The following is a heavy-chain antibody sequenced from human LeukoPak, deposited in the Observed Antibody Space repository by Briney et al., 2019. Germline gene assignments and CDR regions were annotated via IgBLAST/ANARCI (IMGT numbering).Heavy chain of an antibody. Sequence: PGGSLRLSCAASGLTLRNYGMHWVRQAPGKGLEWVAVISYDGSNKYYADSVKGRFTISRDNSINTLYLQMNSLRAEDTAVYYCAKNYYYMDVWGKGTTVIVSS. CDR1: GLTLRNYG. CDR3: AKNYYYMDV. J-gene: IGHJ6*03. V-gene: IGHV3-30*18. CDR2: ISYDGSNK.